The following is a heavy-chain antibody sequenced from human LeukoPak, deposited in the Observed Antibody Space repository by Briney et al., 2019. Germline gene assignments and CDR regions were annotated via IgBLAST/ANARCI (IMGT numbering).Heavy chain of an antibody. CDR1: GGSISSYY. Sequence: PSETPSLTCTVSGGSISSYYWSWIRQPPGKGLEWIGYIYYSGSTNYNPSLKSRVTISVDTSKNQFSLKLSSVTAADTAVYYCAREGGSGWYFFDPWGQGTLVTVSS. D-gene: IGHD6-19*01. V-gene: IGHV4-59*01. J-gene: IGHJ5*02. CDR3: AREGGSGWYFFDP. CDR2: IYYSGST.